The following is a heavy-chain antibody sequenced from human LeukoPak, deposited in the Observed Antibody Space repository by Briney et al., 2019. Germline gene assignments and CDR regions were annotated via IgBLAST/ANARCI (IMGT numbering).Heavy chain of an antibody. V-gene: IGHV3-30-3*01. CDR1: GFTFSSYA. CDR2: ISYDGSNK. Sequence: SGRSLRLSCAASGFTFSSYAMNWVRQAPGKGLEWVAVISYDGSNKYYADSVKGRFTVSRDNSKNTLYLQMNSLRAEDTAVYYCAGDYWGQGTLVTVSS. J-gene: IGHJ4*02. CDR3: AGDY.